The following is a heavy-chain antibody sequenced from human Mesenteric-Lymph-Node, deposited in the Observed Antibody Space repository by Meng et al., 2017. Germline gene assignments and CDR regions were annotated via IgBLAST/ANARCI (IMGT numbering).Heavy chain of an antibody. J-gene: IGHJ5*02. Sequence: ASVKVSCKASGGTFSSYAISWVRQAPGQGLEWMGWINPNSGGTNYAQKFQGRVTMTRDTSISTAYMELSRLRSDDTAVYYCAREMGIAAAGRGSWFDPWGQGTLVTVSS. V-gene: IGHV1-2*02. D-gene: IGHD6-13*01. CDR1: GGTFSSYA. CDR3: AREMGIAAAGRGSWFDP. CDR2: INPNSGGT.